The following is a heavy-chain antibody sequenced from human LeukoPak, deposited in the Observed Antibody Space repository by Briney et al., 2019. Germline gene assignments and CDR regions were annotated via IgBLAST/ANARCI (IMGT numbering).Heavy chain of an antibody. CDR1: GVSLSSHG. D-gene: IGHD1-1*01. J-gene: IGHJ4*02. CDR2: IWSDGSSE. V-gene: IGHV3-33*01. CDR3: ARDRGNDFLDY. Sequence: PGRSLRLSCVVSGVSLSSHGIHWVRQAPGKGLEWVAFIWSDGSSEYYADSVKGRFTVSRDNSKNTVYLQINGLRVEDTAVYHCARDRGNDFLDYWGQGTLSPSPQ.